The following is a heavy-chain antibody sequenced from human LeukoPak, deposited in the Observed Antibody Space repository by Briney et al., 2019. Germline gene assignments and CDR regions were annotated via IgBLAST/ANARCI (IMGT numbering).Heavy chain of an antibody. CDR3: ARGATILVSYFDY. CDR1: GGSISSGGYY. CDR2: IYYSGSA. V-gene: IGHV4-31*03. Sequence: SQTLSLTCTVSGGSISSGGYYWSWIRQHPGKGLEWIGYIYYSGSAYYNPSLKSRVTISVDTSKNQFSLKLSSVTAADTAVYYCARGATILVSYFDYWGQGTLVTVSS. D-gene: IGHD5-12*01. J-gene: IGHJ4*02.